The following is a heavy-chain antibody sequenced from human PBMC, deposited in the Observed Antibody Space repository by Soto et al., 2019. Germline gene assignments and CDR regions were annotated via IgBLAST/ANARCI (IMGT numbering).Heavy chain of an antibody. CDR2: IYHSGST. J-gene: IGHJ4*02. D-gene: IGHD1-20*01. Sequence: PSETLSLTCIVSGGSISSGGYYWSWIRQHPGKGLEWIGYIYHSGSTYYNSSLKSRVTMSLDTSKNQFSLKLSSVTAADTAVYYCARETNNWNDGYFDYWGQGILVTVSS. CDR3: ARETNNWNDGYFDY. CDR1: GGSISSGGYY. V-gene: IGHV4-31*03.